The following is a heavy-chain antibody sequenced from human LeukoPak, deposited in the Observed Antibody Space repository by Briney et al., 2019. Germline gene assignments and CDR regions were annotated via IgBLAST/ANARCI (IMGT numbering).Heavy chain of an antibody. CDR2: FDPEDGET. D-gene: IGHD3-10*01. CDR3: ATDSYYYGSGVVRGWFDP. V-gene: IGHV1-24*01. CDR1: GYTLTELS. Sequence: GASVKVSCKVSGYTLTELSMHWVRQAPGKGLEWMGGFDPEDGETIHAQKFQGRVTMTEDTSTDTAYMELSSLRSEDTAVYYCATDSYYYGSGVVRGWFDPWGQGTLVTVSS. J-gene: IGHJ5*02.